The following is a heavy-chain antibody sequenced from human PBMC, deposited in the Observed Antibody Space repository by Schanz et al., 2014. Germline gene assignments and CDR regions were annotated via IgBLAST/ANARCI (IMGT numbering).Heavy chain of an antibody. CDR2: IVPIAGIT. J-gene: IGHJ4*02. CDR3: ARGRGFYDY. D-gene: IGHD3-10*01. CDR1: GYTFTSYG. Sequence: QVQLVQSGAEVRKPGASVKVSCKASGYTFTSYGISWVRQAPGQGLEWMGRIVPIAGITNYAQRFQGRVTITADKSSDTAYMELSSLTSEDTAVHYCARGRGFYDYWGQGTLVTVSS. V-gene: IGHV1-69*04.